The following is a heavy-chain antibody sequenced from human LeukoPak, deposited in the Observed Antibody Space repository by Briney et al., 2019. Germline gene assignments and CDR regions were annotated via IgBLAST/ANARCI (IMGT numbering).Heavy chain of an antibody. CDR3: ARKRSFDL. CDR1: GDSVSSYY. Sequence: SETLSLTCTVSGDSVSSYYWSWIRQPPGKRLEWIGCIYYSESATYDPSLKSRVTISLDTSKNQFFLKLSSVTAADTAVYYCARKRSFDLWGQGTLVTVSS. V-gene: IGHV4-59*02. CDR2: IYYSESA. D-gene: IGHD3-9*01. J-gene: IGHJ4*02.